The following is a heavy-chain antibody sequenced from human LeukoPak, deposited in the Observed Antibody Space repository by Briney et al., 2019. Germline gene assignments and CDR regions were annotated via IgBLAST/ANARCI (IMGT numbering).Heavy chain of an antibody. D-gene: IGHD1-7*01. Sequence: SVKVSCKASGGTFISYGISWVRQAPGQGPEWMGGIIPIFGTANYAQKFQGRVTITADESTSTAYMELSSLRSEDTAVYYCARASITGITRWFDPWGQGTLVTVSS. J-gene: IGHJ5*02. CDR2: IIPIFGTA. CDR3: ARASITGITRWFDP. V-gene: IGHV1-69*13. CDR1: GGTFISYG.